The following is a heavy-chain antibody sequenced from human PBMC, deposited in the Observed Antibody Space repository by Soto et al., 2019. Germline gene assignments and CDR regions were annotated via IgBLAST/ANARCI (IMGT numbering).Heavy chain of an antibody. CDR1: GYTCTLYG. J-gene: IGHJ4*02. CDR2: ISGYSGNT. CDR3: ARYCRYKAAGGGVCHPYLDD. D-gene: IGHD2-8*02. Sequence: ASVKVSCQASGYTCTLYGLSWVRQAPGQGLEWMGWISGYSGNTNYAQKLQGRVTMTTDASASTAHVELRSLTSDDTAVYYCARYCRYKAAGGGVCHPYLDDWGRGTLVPVPS. V-gene: IGHV1-18*04.